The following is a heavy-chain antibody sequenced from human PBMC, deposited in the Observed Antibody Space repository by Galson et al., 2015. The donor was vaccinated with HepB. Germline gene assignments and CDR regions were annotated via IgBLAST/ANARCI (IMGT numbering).Heavy chain of an antibody. D-gene: IGHD3-10*01. CDR2: ISGSGGST. V-gene: IGHV3-23*01. CDR3: AKDVDRVTMARGDTHIN. J-gene: IGHJ4*02. Sequence: SLRLSCAASGFTFSSYAMSWVRQAPGKGLEWVSAISGSGGSTYYADSVKGRFTISRDNSKNTLYLQMNSLRAEDTAVYYCAKDVDRVTMARGDTHINWGQGTLVTVSS. CDR1: GFTFSSYA.